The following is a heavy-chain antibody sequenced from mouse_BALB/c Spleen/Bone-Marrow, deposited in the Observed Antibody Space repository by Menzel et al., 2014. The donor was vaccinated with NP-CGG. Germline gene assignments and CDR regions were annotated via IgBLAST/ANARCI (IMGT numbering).Heavy chain of an antibody. J-gene: IGHJ3*01. CDR1: GFNIKDTY. V-gene: IGHV14-3*02. CDR2: TDPANGNT. Sequence: EVQLQQSGAELVKPGASVKLSCTASGFNIKDTYMHWVKQRPEQGLEWIGRTDPANGNTKYDPKFQGKATITADTSSNTAYLQLSSLTSEDTAVYYCATGFAYWGQGTLVTVSA. CDR3: ATGFAY.